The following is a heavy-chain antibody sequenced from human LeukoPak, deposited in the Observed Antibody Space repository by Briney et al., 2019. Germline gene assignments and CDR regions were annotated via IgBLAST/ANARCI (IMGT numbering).Heavy chain of an antibody. CDR1: GFTFSSYA. J-gene: IGHJ4*02. Sequence: QPGGSLRLSCAASGFTFSSYAMSWVRQAPGKGLEWVASITGSGGSTYYADSVKGRFSLSRDNSKNTLFLQLNSLRTDDTAIYYCASRYCSGGSCYNRYYFEDWGQGTLVTVSS. D-gene: IGHD2-15*01. CDR3: ASRYCSGGSCYNRYYFED. V-gene: IGHV3-23*01. CDR2: ITGSGGST.